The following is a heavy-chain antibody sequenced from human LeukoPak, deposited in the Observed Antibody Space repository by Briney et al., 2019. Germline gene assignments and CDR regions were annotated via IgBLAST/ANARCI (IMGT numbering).Heavy chain of an antibody. D-gene: IGHD6-13*01. Sequence: GGSLRLSCAASGFTFNTYSMNWVRQAPGKGLEWVSYISSSSSTIYHADSVKGRFTISRDNAKNSLYLQVNSLRAEDTAVYYCARDSSPDYWGQGTLVTVSS. V-gene: IGHV3-48*01. J-gene: IGHJ4*02. CDR2: ISSSSSTI. CDR1: GFTFNTYS. CDR3: ARDSSPDY.